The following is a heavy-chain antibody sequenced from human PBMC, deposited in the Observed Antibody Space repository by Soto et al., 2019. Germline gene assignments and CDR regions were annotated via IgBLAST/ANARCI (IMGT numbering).Heavy chain of an antibody. V-gene: IGHV4-59*01. Sequence: QVQLQESGPGLVKPSETLSLTCTVSGGSISSDYWSWIRQPPGKGLEWIGYMYYSGSANYNPSRKSRVTISVDTSKNQFPLKLSSVTAADTAVYYCGRSFSSIWLRGGFDPWGQVTLVTVSS. CDR3: GRSFSSIWLRGGFDP. CDR1: GGSISSDY. CDR2: MYYSGSA. D-gene: IGHD6-13*01. J-gene: IGHJ5*02.